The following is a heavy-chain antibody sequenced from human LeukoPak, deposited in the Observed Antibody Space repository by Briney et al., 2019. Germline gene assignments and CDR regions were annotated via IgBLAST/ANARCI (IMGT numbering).Heavy chain of an antibody. V-gene: IGHV3-48*02. CDR2: ISSSSSII. J-gene: IGHJ4*02. D-gene: IGHD3-22*01. Sequence: GGSLRLSCAASGFTFSSYNMNWVRQAPGKGLEWVSYISSSSSIIYYADSVKGRFTISRDNAKNSLYLQMNSLRDEDTAVYYCASSGYYFDTSGSIYFDHWGQGTLVTVSS. CDR1: GFTFSSYN. CDR3: ASSGYYFDTSGSIYFDH.